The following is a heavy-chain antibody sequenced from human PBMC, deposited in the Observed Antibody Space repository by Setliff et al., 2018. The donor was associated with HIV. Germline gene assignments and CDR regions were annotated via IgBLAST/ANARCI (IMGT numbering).Heavy chain of an antibody. D-gene: IGHD1-1*01. CDR1: GFTFSSYA. J-gene: IGHJ3*02. Sequence: PGESLKISCAASGFTFSSYAMSWVRQAPGKGLEWVSAISGSGGSTYYADSVKGRFTISRDNSKNTLHLQMNSLRAEDTAVYYCAKDKLAAFDIWGQGTMVTVSS. CDR2: ISGSGGST. CDR3: AKDKLAAFDI. V-gene: IGHV3-23*01.